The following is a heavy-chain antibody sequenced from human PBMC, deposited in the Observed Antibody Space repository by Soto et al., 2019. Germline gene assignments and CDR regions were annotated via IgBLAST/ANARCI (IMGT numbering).Heavy chain of an antibody. D-gene: IGHD3-3*01. CDR3: TKDAEAYDFAFDK. CDR2: ISGSSGYT. Sequence: GGSLRLSCAASGFSFSYSYMSWVRQAPGKGLEWVAYISGSSGYTGYADSVKGRFTISRDNAKNSLYLQMNSLRVEDTALYYCTKDAEAYDFAFDKWGQGTMVTVSS. J-gene: IGHJ3*02. CDR1: GFSFSYSY. V-gene: IGHV3-11*05.